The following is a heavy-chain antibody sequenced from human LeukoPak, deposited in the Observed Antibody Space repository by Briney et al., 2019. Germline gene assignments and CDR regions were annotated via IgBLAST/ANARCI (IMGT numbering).Heavy chain of an antibody. CDR1: GGSISPYF. V-gene: IGHV4-59*01. CDR3: ARDDYRGVTNFDP. J-gene: IGHJ5*02. CDR2: ISYSGNT. D-gene: IGHD3-10*01. Sequence: SETLSLTCTVSGGSISPYFWSWIRQPPGKGLEWIGYISYSGNTNYNPSLKSRVTISVDTAKNQVSLQLTSVTAVDTAVYYCARDDYRGVTNFDPWGQGTLVTVSP.